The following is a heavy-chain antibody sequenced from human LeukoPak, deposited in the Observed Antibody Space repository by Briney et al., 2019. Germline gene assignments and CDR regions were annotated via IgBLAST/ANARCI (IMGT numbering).Heavy chain of an antibody. CDR3: ARVYGSGSYYGMDV. CDR2: IKQDGSEK. D-gene: IGHD3-10*01. J-gene: IGHJ6*02. CDR1: GFTFSSYS. Sequence: GGSLRLSCAASGFTFSSYSMNWVRQAPGKGLEWVANIKQDGSEKYYVDPVKGRFTISRDNAKNSLYLQMNSLRAEDTAVYYCARVYGSGSYYGMDVWGQGTTVTVSS. V-gene: IGHV3-7*01.